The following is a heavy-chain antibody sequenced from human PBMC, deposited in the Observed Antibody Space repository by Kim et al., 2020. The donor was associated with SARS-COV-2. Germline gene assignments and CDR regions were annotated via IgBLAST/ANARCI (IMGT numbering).Heavy chain of an antibody. Sequence: VESVGGRFTISRDNAKNSLQLQMNSLRTEDTAVYFCAREGSGWKLPFDYWGRGSLVTVSS. V-gene: IGHV3-7*01. J-gene: IGHJ4*02. CDR3: AREGSGWKLPFDY. D-gene: IGHD6-19*01.